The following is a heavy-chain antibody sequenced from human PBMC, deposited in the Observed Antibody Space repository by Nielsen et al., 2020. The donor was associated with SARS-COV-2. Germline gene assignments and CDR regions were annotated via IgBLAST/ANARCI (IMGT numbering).Heavy chain of an antibody. D-gene: IGHD2-2*01. CDR1: GYTFTGYY. V-gene: IGHV1-2*04. J-gene: IGHJ4*02. CDR3: ARARRGYCSSTSCLDY. CDR2: INPSSGGT. Sequence: ASVKVSCKASGYTFTGYYMHWVRQAPGQGLEWMGWINPSSGGTNYAQKFQGWVTMTRDTSISTAYMELSRLRSDDTAVYYCARARRGYCSSTSCLDYWGQGTLVTVSS.